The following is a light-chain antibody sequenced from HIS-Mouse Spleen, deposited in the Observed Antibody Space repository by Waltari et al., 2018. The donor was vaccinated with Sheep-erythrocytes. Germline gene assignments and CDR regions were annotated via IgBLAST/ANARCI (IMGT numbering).Light chain of an antibody. CDR1: SRDVGGYNY. CDR2: DVS. CDR3: CSYAGSYNHV. V-gene: IGLV2-11*01. Sequence: QSALTQPRSVSGSPGQSVTISCTGTSRDVGGYNYVSWDQQHPGKAPKLMIYDVSNRPSGVPDRFSGSKSGNTASLTISGLQAEDEADYYCCSYAGSYNHVFATGTKVTVL. J-gene: IGLJ1*01.